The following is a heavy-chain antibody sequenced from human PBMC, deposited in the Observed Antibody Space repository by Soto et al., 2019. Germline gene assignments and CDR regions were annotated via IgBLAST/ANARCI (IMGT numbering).Heavy chain of an antibody. V-gene: IGHV4-34*01. J-gene: IGHJ6*02. Sequence: PSETLSLTXAVYGGSFSGYYWSWIRQPPGKGLEWIGEINHSGSTNYNPSLKSRVTISVDTSKNQFSLKLSSVTAADTAVYYCARGTIVPAAMWYYYYYGMDVWGQGTTVTVSS. CDR1: GGSFSGYY. CDR2: INHSGST. CDR3: ARGTIVPAAMWYYYYYGMDV. D-gene: IGHD2-2*01.